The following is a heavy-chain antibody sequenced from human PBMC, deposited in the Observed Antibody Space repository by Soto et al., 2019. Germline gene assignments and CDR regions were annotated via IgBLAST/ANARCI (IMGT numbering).Heavy chain of an antibody. CDR2: IHNNGAT. Sequence: PSETLSLTCSISGGSISSGSYYWSWIRQHPEKGLEWIGYIHNNGATSYNPSLSSRATISADTSKTRYSLSVYSVTAADTALYYCAREGAGSYWFDTWGQGLLVTVSS. CDR1: GGSISSGSYY. V-gene: IGHV4-31*03. J-gene: IGHJ5*02. CDR3: AREGAGSYWFDT. D-gene: IGHD3-10*01.